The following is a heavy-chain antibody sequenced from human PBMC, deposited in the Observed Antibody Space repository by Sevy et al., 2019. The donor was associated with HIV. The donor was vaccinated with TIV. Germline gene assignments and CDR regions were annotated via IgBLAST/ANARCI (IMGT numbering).Heavy chain of an antibody. Sequence: SETLSLTCTVSGGSISSGGYYWSWIRQHPGKGLEWNGYIYYSGSTYYNPSLKSRVTISVDTSKNQFSLKLSSVTAADTAVYYCARESSGIAAAGLDYWGQGTLVTVSS. V-gene: IGHV4-31*03. CDR2: IYYSGST. CDR3: ARESSGIAAAGLDY. J-gene: IGHJ4*02. CDR1: GGSISSGGYY. D-gene: IGHD6-13*01.